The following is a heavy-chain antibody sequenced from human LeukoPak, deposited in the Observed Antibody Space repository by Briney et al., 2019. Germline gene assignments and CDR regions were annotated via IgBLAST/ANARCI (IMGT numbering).Heavy chain of an antibody. V-gene: IGHV3-48*01. CDR3: ARAEPSSSSDF. CDR1: GFTFSSYS. CDR2: ISSSSSTM. Sequence: GGSLRLSCAASGFTFSSYSMNWVRQAPGKGLEWVSYISSSSSTMYYADSVKGRFTISRDSSKSTVYLQMNSLRPEDTAVYYCARAEPSSSSDFWGQGTLVTVSS. D-gene: IGHD6-6*01. J-gene: IGHJ4*02.